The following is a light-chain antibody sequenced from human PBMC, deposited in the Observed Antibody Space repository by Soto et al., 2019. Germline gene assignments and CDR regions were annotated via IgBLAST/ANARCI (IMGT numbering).Light chain of an antibody. CDR1: QTISSW. CDR3: QQYKSYLRT. J-gene: IGKJ1*01. CDR2: AAS. V-gene: IGKV1-5*01. Sequence: DIQMTQSPSTLSASVGDRVTITCRASQTISSWLAWYQQKPGKAPKLLIYAASTLESGVSSRFSGRGSGTEFTSPIHSLPPEDFATYYCQQYKSYLRTFGQGTKVEIK.